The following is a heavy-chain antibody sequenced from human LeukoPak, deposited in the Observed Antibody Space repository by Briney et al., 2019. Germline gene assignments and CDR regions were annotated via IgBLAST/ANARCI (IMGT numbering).Heavy chain of an antibody. CDR3: ARGSDSGYDQ. V-gene: IGHV4-39*07. Sequence: PSETLSLTCTVSGGSLSSSSYYWGWIRQPPGKGLEWIGEINHSGSTNYNPSLKSRATISVDTSKNQFSLKLSSVTAADTAVYYCARGSDSGYDQWGQGTLVTVSS. CDR1: GGSLSSSSYY. J-gene: IGHJ5*02. CDR2: INHSGST. D-gene: IGHD5-12*01.